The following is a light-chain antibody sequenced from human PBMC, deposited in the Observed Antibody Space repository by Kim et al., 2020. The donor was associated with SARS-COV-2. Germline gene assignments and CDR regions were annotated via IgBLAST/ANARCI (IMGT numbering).Light chain of an antibody. CDR1: SRDVGGYNY. J-gene: IGLJ2*01. V-gene: IGLV2-14*04. Sequence: GQSFAISCTGTSRDVGGYNYVSWYQQHPGKAPKLMIYDVTERPSGISDRFSGSKSGNTASLTISGLQADDEADYYCSSYTTSNTLVFGGGTQLTVL. CDR3: SSYTTSNTLV. CDR2: DVT.